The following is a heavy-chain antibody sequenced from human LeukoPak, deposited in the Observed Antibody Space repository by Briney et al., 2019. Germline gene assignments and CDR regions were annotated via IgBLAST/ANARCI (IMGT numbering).Heavy chain of an antibody. Sequence: SETLSLTCTVSGGSLSSYYWSWIRQPPGKGLEWIGYIYYSGSTNYNPSLKSRVTISVDTSKNQFSLKLSSVTAADTAVYYCARGRRWFGELLLRAFDIWGQGTMVTVSS. CDR1: GGSLSSYY. J-gene: IGHJ3*02. CDR3: ARGRRWFGELLLRAFDI. V-gene: IGHV4-59*01. D-gene: IGHD3-10*01. CDR2: IYYSGST.